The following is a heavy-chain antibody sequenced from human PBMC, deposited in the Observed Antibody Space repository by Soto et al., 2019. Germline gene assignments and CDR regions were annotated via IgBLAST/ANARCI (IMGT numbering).Heavy chain of an antibody. D-gene: IGHD5-12*01. CDR3: AKDQSCGYASTVPYAFAL. V-gene: IGHV3-9*01. CDR2: ISWNSGSI. Sequence: EVQLVESGGGLVQPGRSLRLSCAASGFTFDDYAMHWVRQAPGKGLEWVSGISWNSGSIGYADSVKGRFTISRDNAKNSLYLQMNSLRAEDTALYYCAKDQSCGYASTVPYAFALWGQGTMVTVSS. CDR1: GFTFDDYA. J-gene: IGHJ3*01.